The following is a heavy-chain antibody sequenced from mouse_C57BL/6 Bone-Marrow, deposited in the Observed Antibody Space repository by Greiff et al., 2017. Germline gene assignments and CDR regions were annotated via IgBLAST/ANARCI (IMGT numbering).Heavy chain of an antibody. CDR1: GFTFSDYY. CDR3: AKLGRVAWFAY. J-gene: IGHJ3*01. Sequence: EVQVVEPGGGLVQPGGSLKLSCAASGFTFSDYYMYWVRQTPEKRLEWVAYISNGGGSTYYPDTVKGRFTISRDNAKNTLYLQMSRLKSEDTAMYYCAKLGRVAWFAYWGQGTLVTVSA. V-gene: IGHV5-12*01. D-gene: IGHD4-1*01. CDR2: ISNGGGST.